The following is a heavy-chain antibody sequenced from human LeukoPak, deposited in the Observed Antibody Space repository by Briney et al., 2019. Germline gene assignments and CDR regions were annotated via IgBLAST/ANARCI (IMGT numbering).Heavy chain of an antibody. V-gene: IGHV4-59*12. CDR1: GGPISSYY. CDR2: IYYSGST. CDR3: ARGGNYPMIVDY. J-gene: IGHJ4*02. D-gene: IGHD3-22*01. Sequence: SETLSLTCTVSGGPISSYYWSWIRQPPGKGLERIGYIYYSGSTNYNPSLKSRVTISVDTSKNQFSLKLSSVTAADTAVYYCARGGNYPMIVDYWGQGTLVTVSS.